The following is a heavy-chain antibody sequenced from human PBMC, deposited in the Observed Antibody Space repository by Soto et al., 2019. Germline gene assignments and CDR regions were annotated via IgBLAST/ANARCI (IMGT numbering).Heavy chain of an antibody. D-gene: IGHD3-22*01. V-gene: IGHV4-39*01. J-gene: IGHJ2*01. CDR2: IYYSGST. Sequence: SETLSLTCTVSGGSISSSSYYWGWIRKPPGKGLEWIGSIYYSGSTYYNPSLKSRVTISVDTSKIQFSLKLSSGTAADTAVYYCARLEHDTYYYDSSGYWYFDLWGRGTLVTVSS. CDR3: ARLEHDTYYYDSSGYWYFDL. CDR1: GGSISSSSYY.